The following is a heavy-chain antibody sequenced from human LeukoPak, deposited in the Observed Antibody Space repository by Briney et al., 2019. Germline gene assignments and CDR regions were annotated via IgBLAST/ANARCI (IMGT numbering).Heavy chain of an antibody. CDR1: GGSFSGYY. CDR3: ARDGPGIGAHDY. V-gene: IGHV4-34*01. D-gene: IGHD3-10*01. J-gene: IGHJ4*02. CDR2: INHSGST. Sequence: PSETLSLTCAVYGGSFSGYYWSWIRQPPGKGLEWIGEINHSGSTNYNPSLKSRVTISVDTSKNQFSLKLSSVTAADTAVYYCARDGPGIGAHDYWGQGTLVTVSS.